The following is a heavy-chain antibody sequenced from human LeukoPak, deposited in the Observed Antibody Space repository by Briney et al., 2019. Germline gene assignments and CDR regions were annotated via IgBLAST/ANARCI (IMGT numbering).Heavy chain of an antibody. CDR2: INAGNGNT. CDR1: GYTFTSYA. Sequence: ASVKVSCKASGYTFTSYAMHWVRQAPGQRLEWMGWINAGNGNTKYSQKFQGRVTITRDTSASTAYMELSSLRSEDTAVYYCAKPARSGDYYFDYWGQGTLVIVSS. D-gene: IGHD4-17*01. CDR3: AKPARSGDYYFDY. J-gene: IGHJ4*02. V-gene: IGHV1-3*01.